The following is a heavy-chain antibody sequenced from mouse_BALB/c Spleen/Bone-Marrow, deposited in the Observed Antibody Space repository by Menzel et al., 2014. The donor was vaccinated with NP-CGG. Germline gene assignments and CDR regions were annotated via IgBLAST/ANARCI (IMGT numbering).Heavy chain of an antibody. CDR1: GFTFSDYY. J-gene: IGHJ3*01. D-gene: IGHD2-4*01. V-gene: IGHV5-12*02. Sequence: EVQLVESGGGLVQPGGSLKLSCATSGFTFSDYYMYWVRQTPEKRLEWVAYISNGGGSTHYPDTVKGRFTISRDNAKNTLYLQMSRLKSEDTAMYYCARHNYDETWFAYWGQGTLVTVSA. CDR3: ARHNYDETWFAY. CDR2: ISNGGGST.